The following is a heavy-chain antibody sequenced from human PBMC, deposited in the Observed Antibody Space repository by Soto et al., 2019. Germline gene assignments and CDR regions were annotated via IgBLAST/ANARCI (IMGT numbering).Heavy chain of an antibody. CDR3: ARDYSSVWYFDY. D-gene: IGHD6-25*01. CDR2: ISSSSTTM. CDR1: GFTFSSYS. J-gene: IGHJ4*02. V-gene: IGHV3-48*01. Sequence: EVQLVESGGGLVQPGGSLRLSCAASGFTFSSYSMNWVRQAPGKRLEWVSYISSSSTTMYYADSVKGRFTISRDNAKNALYLQMNSLRAEDTAVYYCARDYSSVWYFDYWGQGTLVTVSS.